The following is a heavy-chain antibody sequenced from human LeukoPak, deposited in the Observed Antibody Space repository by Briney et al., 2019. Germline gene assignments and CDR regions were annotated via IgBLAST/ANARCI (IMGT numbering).Heavy chain of an antibody. CDR2: IYPRDSDT. V-gene: IGHV5-51*01. D-gene: IGHD5-12*01. CDR1: GYIFTNYW. Sequence: GESLKISCKASGYIFTNYWIGWVRQMPGKGLEWMGIIYPRDSDTRYSPSFQGQVTVSADKSISTAYLQWNTLEASDTAMYYCARRQYSGYDFDFWGQGTLVTVSS. J-gene: IGHJ4*02. CDR3: ARRQYSGYDFDF.